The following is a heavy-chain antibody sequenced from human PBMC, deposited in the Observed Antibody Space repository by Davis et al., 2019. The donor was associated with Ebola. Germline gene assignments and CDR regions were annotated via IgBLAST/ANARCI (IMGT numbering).Heavy chain of an antibody. CDR1: AYTFTSYA. CDR3: ARISAQLVDY. CDR2: INAGNGNT. D-gene: IGHD2-2*01. J-gene: IGHJ4*02. V-gene: IGHV1-3*01. Sequence: ASVKVSCKASAYTFTSYAMHLARHAPGQRLEWMGWINAGNGNTKYSQKFRGRVTISRDTSASTAYMELSSLRSEDTAVYYCARISAQLVDYWGQGTLVTDSS.